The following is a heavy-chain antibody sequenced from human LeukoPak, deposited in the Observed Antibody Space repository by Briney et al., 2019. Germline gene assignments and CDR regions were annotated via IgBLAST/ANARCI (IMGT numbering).Heavy chain of an antibody. CDR2: INTRGHAI. Sequence: GGSLRLSCAPSGFTFSDYYMSWIRRTPGKGLERVSYINTRGHAIYYADSVKGRFTISRDNAKDSLYLQMNSLRAEDTAVYCCARPGIPVAGKDFWGQGTLVTVSS. CDR3: ARPGIPVAGKDF. D-gene: IGHD6-19*01. CDR1: GFTFSDYY. J-gene: IGHJ4*02. V-gene: IGHV3-11*01.